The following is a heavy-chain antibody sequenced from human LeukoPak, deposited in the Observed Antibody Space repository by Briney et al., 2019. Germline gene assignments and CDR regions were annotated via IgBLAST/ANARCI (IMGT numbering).Heavy chain of an antibody. V-gene: IGHV4-59*01. D-gene: IGHD3-10*01. Sequence: PSETLSLTCTVSGGSISSYCWSWIRQPPGKGLEWIGYIYYSGSTNYNPSLKSRVTISVDTSKNQFSLKLSSVTAADTAVYYCAREKLLWFGAIDYWGQGTLVTVSS. CDR1: GGSISSYC. CDR3: AREKLLWFGAIDY. J-gene: IGHJ4*02. CDR2: IYYSGST.